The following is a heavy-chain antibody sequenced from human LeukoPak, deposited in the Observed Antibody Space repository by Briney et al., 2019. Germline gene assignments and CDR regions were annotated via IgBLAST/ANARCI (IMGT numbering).Heavy chain of an antibody. CDR3: ARGSLWCSGGSCYSDY. CDR1: GYTFTSYD. Sequence: ASVTLSCTASGYTFTSYDINWVRQATRQALEWMGWMNPNSGNTGYAQKFQGRVTMTRNTSISTAYMELSSLRSEDTAVYYCARGSLWCSGGSCYSDYWGQGTLVTVSS. J-gene: IGHJ4*02. V-gene: IGHV1-8*01. D-gene: IGHD2-15*01. CDR2: MNPNSGNT.